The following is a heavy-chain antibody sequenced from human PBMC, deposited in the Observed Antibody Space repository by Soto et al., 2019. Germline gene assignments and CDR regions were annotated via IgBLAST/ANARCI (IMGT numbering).Heavy chain of an antibody. CDR2: IYYSGST. CDR1: GGSISSSSYY. J-gene: IGHJ4*02. D-gene: IGHD1-7*01. V-gene: IGHV4-39*01. CDR3: ARRGSLGTTGTTDY. Sequence: SETLSLTCTVSGGSISSSSYYWGWIRQPPGKGLEWIGSIYYSGSTYYNPSLKSRFTISVDTSKNQFSLKLSSVTAADTAVYYCARRGSLGTTGTTDYWGQGTLVTVSS.